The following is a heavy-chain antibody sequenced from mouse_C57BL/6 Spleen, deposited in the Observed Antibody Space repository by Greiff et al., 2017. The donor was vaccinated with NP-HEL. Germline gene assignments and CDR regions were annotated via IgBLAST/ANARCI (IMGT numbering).Heavy chain of an antibody. CDR3: ARDWDHFDY. D-gene: IGHD4-1*01. V-gene: IGHV1-19*01. CDR1: GYTFTDYY. CDR2: INPYNGGT. Sequence: VQLQQSGPVLVKPGASVKMSCKASGYTFTDYYMNWVKQSHGKSLEWIGVINPYNGGTSYNQKFKGKATLTVDKSSSTAYIELNSLTPEDSAVYYCARDWDHFDYWGQGTTLTVSS. J-gene: IGHJ2*01.